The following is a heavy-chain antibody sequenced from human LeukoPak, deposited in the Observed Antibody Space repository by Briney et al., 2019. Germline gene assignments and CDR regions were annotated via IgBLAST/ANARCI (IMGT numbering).Heavy chain of an antibody. CDR3: ARLFSSSFYGMDV. Sequence: PGGSLRLSCAASGFTFSSYSMSWVRQAPGKGLEWVSSISSSSSYIYYADSVKGRFTISRDNAKNSLYLQMNSLRAEDTAVYYCARLFSSSFYGMDVWGQGTTVTVSS. CDR1: GFTFSSYS. D-gene: IGHD6-13*01. J-gene: IGHJ6*02. CDR2: ISSSSSYI. V-gene: IGHV3-21*01.